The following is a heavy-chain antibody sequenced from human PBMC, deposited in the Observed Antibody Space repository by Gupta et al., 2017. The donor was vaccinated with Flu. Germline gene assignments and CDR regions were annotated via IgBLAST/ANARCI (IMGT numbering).Heavy chain of an antibody. J-gene: IGHJ4*02. Sequence: EMLLVESGGDLVQPGGSLRLSCAASGFTFSSSYLQWVRQAPGKGLVWVSRINPDGSSTTYAESVKGRFTISRDNAKNTLYLQMNSLGDDDTAVYYCATVTSGCWGQGTLVTVSS. D-gene: IGHD4-17*01. CDR1: GFTFSSSY. V-gene: IGHV3-74*02. CDR3: ATVTSGC. CDR2: INPDGSST.